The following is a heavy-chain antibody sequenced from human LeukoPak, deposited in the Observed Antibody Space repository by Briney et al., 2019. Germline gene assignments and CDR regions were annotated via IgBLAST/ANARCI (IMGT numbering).Heavy chain of an antibody. J-gene: IGHJ4*02. Sequence: PGGSLRLSCAASGFTFSSYAMSWVRQAPGKGLEWVSAISGSGGSTYYADSVKGRFTISRDNSENTLYLQMNSLRAEDTAVYYCAKDKHVPGYSSGWYVSDYWGQGTLVTVSS. V-gene: IGHV3-23*01. CDR2: ISGSGGST. CDR3: AKDKHVPGYSSGWYVSDY. CDR1: GFTFSSYA. D-gene: IGHD6-19*01.